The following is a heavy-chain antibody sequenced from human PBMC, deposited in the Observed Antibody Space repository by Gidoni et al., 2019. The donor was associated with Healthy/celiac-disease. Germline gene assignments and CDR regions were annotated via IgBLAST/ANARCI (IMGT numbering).Heavy chain of an antibody. J-gene: IGHJ3*02. V-gene: IGHV3-48*01. Sequence: EVQLVESGGGLVQPGGSLSRSCSASGFTFSTYSMNWVRKAPGKGPAGVSYSSSSSSTRYYADFVKGRFTISRDNAKNSLYLQMNSLRAEDTAVYYCARVGYSSSWYDPFDAFDIWGQGTMVTVSS. CDR1: GFTFSTYS. CDR3: ARVGYSSSWYDPFDAFDI. CDR2: SSSSSSTR. D-gene: IGHD6-13*01.